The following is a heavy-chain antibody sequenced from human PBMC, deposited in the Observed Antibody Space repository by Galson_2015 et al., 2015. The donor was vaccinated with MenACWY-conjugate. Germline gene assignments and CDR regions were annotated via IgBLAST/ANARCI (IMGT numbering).Heavy chain of an antibody. CDR3: ARDHPTTMVRGATYYYYYYGMDV. D-gene: IGHD3-10*01. Sequence: SMRLSCAASGFTFSSSWMHWVRQAPGKGLVWVSRINSDGSSTSYADSVKGRFTISRDNAKNTLYLQMNSLRAEDTAVYYCARDHPTTMVRGATYYYYYYGMDVWGQGTTVTVSS. CDR1: GFTFSSSW. V-gene: IGHV3-74*01. CDR2: INSDGSST. J-gene: IGHJ6*02.